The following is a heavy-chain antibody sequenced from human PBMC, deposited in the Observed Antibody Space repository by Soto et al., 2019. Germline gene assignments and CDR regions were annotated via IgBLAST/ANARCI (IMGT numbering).Heavy chain of an antibody. CDR2: IYYSGST. CDR3: ARQPYDTSDYFDY. CDR1: GGSISSGDYY. D-gene: IGHD3-22*01. V-gene: IGHV4-30-4*01. J-gene: IGHJ4*02. Sequence: SETLSLTCTVSGGSISSGDYYWSWIRQPPGKGLEWIGYIYYSGSTYYNPSLKSRVTISVDTSEDQFSLKLSSVTAADTAVYYCARQPYDTSDYFDYWGQGTLVTVSS.